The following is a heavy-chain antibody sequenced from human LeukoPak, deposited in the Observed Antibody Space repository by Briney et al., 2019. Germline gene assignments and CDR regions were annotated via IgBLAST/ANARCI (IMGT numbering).Heavy chain of an antibody. V-gene: IGHV1-2*02. CDR2: INPNSGDT. CDR1: GYTFTVYN. Sequence: ASVKVSCKASGYTFTVYNMHWVRQAPGQGLEWMGWINPNSGDTNYAQKFQGRVTMTRDTSISTAYMELTRLRSDDTAVYYCAREGWDTDYYYYYMDVWGKGTTVTVSS. CDR3: AREGWDTDYYYYYMDV. D-gene: IGHD1-26*01. J-gene: IGHJ6*03.